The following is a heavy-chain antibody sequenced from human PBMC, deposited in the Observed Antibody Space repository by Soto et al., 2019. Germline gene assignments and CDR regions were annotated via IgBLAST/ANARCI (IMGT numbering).Heavy chain of an antibody. CDR3: AQERTSHYFYYGMDV. CDR1: GFTFSNYA. D-gene: IGHD4-17*01. Sequence: EVQLLESGGGLVQPGGSLRLSCAASGFTFSNYAMNWVRQAPGKGLEWVSGISATGGSTYDADSVKGRFTLSRDNSKNTLYLQMNSLRAEDTAVYYCAQERTSHYFYYGMDVWGQGTTVTVSS. J-gene: IGHJ6*02. CDR2: ISATGGST. V-gene: IGHV3-23*01.